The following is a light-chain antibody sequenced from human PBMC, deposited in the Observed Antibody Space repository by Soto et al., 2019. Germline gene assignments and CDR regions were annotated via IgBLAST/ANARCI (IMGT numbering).Light chain of an antibody. V-gene: IGKV1-39*01. CDR3: QQNYLSPWT. CDR1: QSIRNF. Sequence: DIQMTQSPSSLSASVGERVTITCRTSQSIRNFLNWYQQKPGTVPKLLISTSSTLESGVPSRFSGGGSGTDFTLTINNLQPEDFATYFCQQNYLSPWTFGPGTRVESK. J-gene: IGKJ1*01. CDR2: TSS.